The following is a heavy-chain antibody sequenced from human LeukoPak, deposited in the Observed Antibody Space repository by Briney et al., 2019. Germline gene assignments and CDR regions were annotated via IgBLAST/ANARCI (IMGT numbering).Heavy chain of an antibody. CDR2: ISGSGAST. Sequence: GGSLRLSCAASGFTFSSYAMSWVRQAPGKGLEWVSAISGSGASTYYADSVEGQFTISRDNSKNTLYLQMNSLRAEDTAVYYCAKVPYDSSGYSDHDYWGQGTLVTVSS. CDR1: GFTFSSYA. J-gene: IGHJ4*02. V-gene: IGHV3-23*01. CDR3: AKVPYDSSGYSDHDY. D-gene: IGHD3-22*01.